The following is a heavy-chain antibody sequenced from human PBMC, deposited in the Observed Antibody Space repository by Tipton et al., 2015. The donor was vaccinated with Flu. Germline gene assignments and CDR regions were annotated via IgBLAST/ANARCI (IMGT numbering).Heavy chain of an antibody. CDR1: GFTFSSYS. V-gene: IGHV3-23*01. D-gene: IGHD2-15*01. CDR3: VRGGRDNHY. Sequence: SLRLSCAASGFTFSSYSMSWARQAPGKGLEWVSSINSGEDTFYADSVRGRFTISRDNSENTVYLQMNSLRAGDTAVYYCVRGGRDNHYWGQGTLVTVAS. J-gene: IGHJ4*02. CDR2: INSGEDT.